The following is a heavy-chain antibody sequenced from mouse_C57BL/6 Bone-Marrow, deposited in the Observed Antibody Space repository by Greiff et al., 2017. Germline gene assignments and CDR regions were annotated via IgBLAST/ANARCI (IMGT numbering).Heavy chain of an antibody. CDR2: ISSGSSTI. J-gene: IGHJ3*01. CDR1: GFTFSDSG. V-gene: IGHV5-17*01. Sequence: EVMLVESGGGLVKPGGSLKLSCAASGFTFSDSGMHWVRPAPEKGLEWVSYISSGSSTIYYAAPVKGRFTISIDNATNTLFLQMTSLRSEDTAMYYCANFFAYWGQGTLLTVSA. CDR3: ANFFAY.